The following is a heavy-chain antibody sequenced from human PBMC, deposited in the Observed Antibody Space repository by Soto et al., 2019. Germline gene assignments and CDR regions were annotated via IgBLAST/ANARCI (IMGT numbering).Heavy chain of an antibody. V-gene: IGHV1-69*08. CDR1: GGTFSSYT. Sequence: QVQLVQSGAEVKKPGSSVKVSCKASGGTFSSYTISWVRQAPGQGLEWMGRIIPILGIANYAQKFQGRVTITGDKSTSTAYMGLSSLGSEDTAVYYCARDVYSRGFYEGGGEFDYWGQGTLVTVSS. J-gene: IGHJ4*02. CDR2: IIPILGIA. D-gene: IGHD3-22*01. CDR3: ARDVYSRGFYEGGGEFDY.